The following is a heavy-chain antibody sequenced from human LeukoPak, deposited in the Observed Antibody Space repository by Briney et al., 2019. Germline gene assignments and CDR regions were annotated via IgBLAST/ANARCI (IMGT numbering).Heavy chain of an antibody. Sequence: SETLSLTCTVSGGSISSSSYYWGWIRQPPGKGLEWIGSIYYSGSTYYNPSLKSRVTISVDTSKNQFSLKLSSVTAADTAVYYCARRRGNLRLRRNNWFDPWGQGTLVTVSS. CDR2: IYYSGST. CDR1: GGSISSSSYY. V-gene: IGHV4-39*01. D-gene: IGHD1-14*01. CDR3: ARRRGNLRLRRNNWFDP. J-gene: IGHJ5*02.